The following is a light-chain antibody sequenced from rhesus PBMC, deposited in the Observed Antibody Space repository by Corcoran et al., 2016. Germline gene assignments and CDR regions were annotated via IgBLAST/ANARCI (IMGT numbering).Light chain of an antibody. Sequence: DIQMTQSPSSLSASVGDTVTITCRASQGISSYLTWFQQKPGKAPKLLSYAAYSVERGVPSRVSCSGSGSDVTLTISRLQPEDFAVYYCLQHKSYPLTFGGGTKVELK. CDR2: AAY. J-gene: IGKJ4*01. CDR1: QGISSY. V-gene: IGKV1-28*02. CDR3: LQHKSYPLT.